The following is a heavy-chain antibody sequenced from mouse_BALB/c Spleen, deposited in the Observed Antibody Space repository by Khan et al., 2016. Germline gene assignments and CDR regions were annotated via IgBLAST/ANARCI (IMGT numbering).Heavy chain of an antibody. CDR1: GYSFTSYY. CDR2: FDPFNGGT. Sequence: VQLQQSGPELMKPGASVKISCKASGYSFTSYYMHWVKQSHGKSLEWIGYFDPFNGGTSYNQKFKGKATLTVDKSSSTAYMHLSSLTSEDSAVYYCARALLRLYYAMDYWGQGTSVTVSS. J-gene: IGHJ4*01. D-gene: IGHD1-1*01. CDR3: ARALLRLYYAMDY. V-gene: IGHV1S135*01.